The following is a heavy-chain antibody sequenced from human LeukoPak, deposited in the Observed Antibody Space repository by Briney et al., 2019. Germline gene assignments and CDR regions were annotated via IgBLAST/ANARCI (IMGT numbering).Heavy chain of an antibody. CDR1: GFTFSNYE. J-gene: IGHJ4*02. CDR2: IRSSGSSI. Sequence: GGSLRLSCAASGFTFSNYEMNWVRQAPGKGLERVSYIRSSGSSIYYADSVKGRFTISRDNAKNSLYLQMNSLRAEDTAVYYCAREGVTAPGDYWGQGTLVTVSS. D-gene: IGHD2-21*02. V-gene: IGHV3-48*03. CDR3: AREGVTAPGDY.